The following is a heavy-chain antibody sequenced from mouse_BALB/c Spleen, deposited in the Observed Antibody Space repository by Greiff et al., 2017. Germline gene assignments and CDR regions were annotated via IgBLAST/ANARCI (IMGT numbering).Heavy chain of an antibody. D-gene: IGHD1-1*01. CDR2: ISYDGSN. CDR1: GYSITSGYY. V-gene: IGHV3-6*02. CDR3: ANYYGSFDY. J-gene: IGHJ2*01. Sequence: VQLKESGPGLVKPSQSLSLTCSVTGYSITSGYYWNWIRQFPGNKLEWMGYISYDGSNNYNPSLKNRISITRDTSKNQFFLKLNSVTTEDTATYYCANYYGSFDYWGQGTTLTVSS.